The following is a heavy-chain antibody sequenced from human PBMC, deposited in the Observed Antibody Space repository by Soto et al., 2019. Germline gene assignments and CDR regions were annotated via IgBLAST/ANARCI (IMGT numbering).Heavy chain of an antibody. CDR2: ISYDGSNK. J-gene: IGHJ6*02. V-gene: IGHV3-30-3*01. Sequence: QVQLVESGGGVVQPGRSLRLSCAASGFTFSSYAMHWVRQAPGKGLEWVAVISYDGSNKYYADSVKGRFTISRDNSKNTLHLQMNSLRAEDTAVYYCARPKRVGNYYYYGMDVWGQGTTVTVSS. CDR1: GFTFSSYA. CDR3: ARPKRVGNYYYYGMDV. D-gene: IGHD2-15*01.